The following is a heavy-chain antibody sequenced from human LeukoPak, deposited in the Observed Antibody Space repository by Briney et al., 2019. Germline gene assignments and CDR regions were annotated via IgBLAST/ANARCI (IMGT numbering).Heavy chain of an antibody. Sequence: PSETLSLTCTVSGGSISSGSYYWSWIRQPAGKGLEWIGHMYTSGSTNYNPSLKSRVTISVDTSKNQFSLELSSVTAADTAVYFCARGDYGDRGGRHYYYYMDVWGKGTTVTVSS. CDR1: GGSISSGSYY. V-gene: IGHV4-61*09. CDR3: ARGDYGDRGGRHYYYYMDV. J-gene: IGHJ6*03. D-gene: IGHD4-17*01. CDR2: MYTSGST.